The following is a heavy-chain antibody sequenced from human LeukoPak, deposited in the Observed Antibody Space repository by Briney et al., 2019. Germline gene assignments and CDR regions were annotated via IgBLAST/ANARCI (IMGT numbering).Heavy chain of an antibody. Sequence: EASVKVSCKASGYTFTSYVISWVRQAPGQGLEWMGWISAYNGNTNYAQKLQGRVTMTTDTSTNTDYMELRSLRSADTAVYYCARDGDVMITFGGVINWGQGTLVTVSS. CDR3: ARDGDVMITFGGVIN. D-gene: IGHD3-16*01. J-gene: IGHJ4*02. CDR1: GYTFTSYV. V-gene: IGHV1-18*01. CDR2: ISAYNGNT.